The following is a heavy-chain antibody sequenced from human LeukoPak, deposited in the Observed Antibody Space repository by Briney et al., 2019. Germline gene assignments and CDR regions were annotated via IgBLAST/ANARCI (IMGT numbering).Heavy chain of an antibody. D-gene: IGHD3-22*01. CDR1: GFTFSSYA. Sequence: PGGSLRLSCAASGFTFSSYAMHWVRQAPGKGLEYVSAISSNGGSTYYANSVKGRFTISRDNAKNSLYLQMNSLGAEDTAVYYCARDYLLIHYDSSGYYRDAFDLWGQGTMVTVSS. CDR3: ARDYLLIHYDSSGYYRDAFDL. CDR2: ISSNGGST. J-gene: IGHJ3*01. V-gene: IGHV3-64*01.